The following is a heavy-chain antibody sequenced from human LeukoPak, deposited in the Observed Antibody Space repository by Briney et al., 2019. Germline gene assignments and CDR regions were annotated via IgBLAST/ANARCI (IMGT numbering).Heavy chain of an antibody. D-gene: IGHD6-13*01. CDR1: GFTFSSYA. J-gene: IGHJ6*04. CDR3: ARDLVPAAEYYYYHGMDV. Sequence: GGSLRLSCAASGFTFSSYAMHWVRQAPGKGLEWVAVISYDGSNKYYADSVKGRFTISRDNSKNTLYLQMNSLRAEDTAVYYCARDLVPAAEYYYYHGMDVWGKGTTVTVSS. CDR2: ISYDGSNK. V-gene: IGHV3-30*04.